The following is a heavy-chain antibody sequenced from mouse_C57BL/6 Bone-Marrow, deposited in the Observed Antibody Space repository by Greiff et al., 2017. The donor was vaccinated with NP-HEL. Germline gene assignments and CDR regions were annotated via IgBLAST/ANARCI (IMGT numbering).Heavy chain of an antibody. V-gene: IGHV1-80*01. CDR2: IYPGDGDT. CDR3: AKDWNYFDY. Sequence: QVQLKQSGAELVKPGASVKISCKASGYAFSSYWMNWVKPRPGKGLEWIGQIYPGDGDTNYNGKLKGKATLTADKSSSTAYIQLSSLTSEDSAVYFCAKDWNYFDYWGQGTTLTVSS. J-gene: IGHJ2*01. D-gene: IGHD4-1*01. CDR1: GYAFSSYW.